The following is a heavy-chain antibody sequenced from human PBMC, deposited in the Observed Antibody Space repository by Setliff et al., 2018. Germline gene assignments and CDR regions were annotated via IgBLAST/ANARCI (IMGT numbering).Heavy chain of an antibody. CDR2: FDPEDGET. D-gene: IGHD3-10*01. V-gene: IGHV1-24*01. Sequence: GASVKVSCKVSGYTLTELSRHWVRQAPGKGLEWMGGFDPEDGETIYAQKFQGWVTMTRDTSISTAYMELSRLRSDDTAVYYCARPRGDMVRGVIEDDAFDIWGQGTMVTVSS. CDR3: ARPRGDMVRGVIEDDAFDI. CDR1: GYTLTELS. J-gene: IGHJ3*02.